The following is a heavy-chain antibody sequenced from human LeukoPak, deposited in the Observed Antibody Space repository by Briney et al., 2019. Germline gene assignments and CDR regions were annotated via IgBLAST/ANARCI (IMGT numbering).Heavy chain of an antibody. D-gene: IGHD3-10*01. CDR2: IYYSGST. V-gene: IGHV4-39*07. Sequence: SETLSLTCTVSGGSIGSSSYYWGWIRQPPGKGLEWIGSIYYSGSTYYNPSLKSRVTISVDTSKNQFSLKLNSVTAADTAVYYCARGHTRITMIRGSKSAYYFDYWGQGTLVTVSS. CDR1: GGSIGSSSYY. J-gene: IGHJ4*02. CDR3: ARGHTRITMIRGSKSAYYFDY.